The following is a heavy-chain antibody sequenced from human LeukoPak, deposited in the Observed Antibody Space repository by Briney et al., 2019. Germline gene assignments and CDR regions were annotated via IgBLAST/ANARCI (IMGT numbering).Heavy chain of an antibody. CDR1: GGSFSSYY. J-gene: IGHJ4*02. V-gene: IGHV4-59*01. CDR2: IYYNENT. CDR3: ASLDY. Sequence: PSETLSLTCTVSGGSFSSYYWSWIRQPPGKGLEWIGYIYYNENTNYNPSLKRRVTMSVDTSRNQFSLKLTSVTAADTAIYYCASLDYWGQGTLVTVTS.